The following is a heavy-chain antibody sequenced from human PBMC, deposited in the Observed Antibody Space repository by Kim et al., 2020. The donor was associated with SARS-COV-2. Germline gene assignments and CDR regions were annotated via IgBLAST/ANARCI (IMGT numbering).Heavy chain of an antibody. Sequence: SETLSLTCTVSGGSISSSSYYWGWIRQPPGKGLEWIGSIYYSRSTYYNPSLKSRVTISVDTSKNQFSLKLSSVTAADTAVYYCAGILRFLEWLFDYWGQG. V-gene: IGHV4-39*01. CDR2: IYYSRST. D-gene: IGHD3-3*01. J-gene: IGHJ4*02. CDR3: AGILRFLEWLFDY. CDR1: GGSISSSSYY.